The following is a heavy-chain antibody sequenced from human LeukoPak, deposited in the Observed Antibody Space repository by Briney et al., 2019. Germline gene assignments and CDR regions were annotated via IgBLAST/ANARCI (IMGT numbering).Heavy chain of an antibody. D-gene: IGHD2-15*01. CDR3: ARAAQIELSSWFDP. CDR1: GGTFSSYA. V-gene: IGHV1-69*05. Sequence: ASVKVSRKASGGTFSSYAISWVRQAPGQGLEWMGGIIPIFGTANYAQKFQGRVTITTDESTSTAYMELSSLRSEDTAVYYCARAAQIELSSWFDPWGQGTLVTVSS. J-gene: IGHJ5*02. CDR2: IIPIFGTA.